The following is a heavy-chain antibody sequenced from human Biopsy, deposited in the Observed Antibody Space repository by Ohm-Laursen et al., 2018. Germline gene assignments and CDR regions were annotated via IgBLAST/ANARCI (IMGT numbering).Heavy chain of an antibody. D-gene: IGHD3-10*01. CDR2: INPKSGDT. CDR1: GYTFTAFS. J-gene: IGHJ1*01. CDR3: ARGWSFLPSEYFHH. Sequence: ASVKVSCKPSGYTFTAFSVHWLRQAPGQGLEWMGWINPKSGDTDYPQNFQGRVSMTRNTSISTAYMELRNLRSDDTAVYYCARGWSFLPSEYFHHWGQGTLVTVSS. V-gene: IGHV1-2*02.